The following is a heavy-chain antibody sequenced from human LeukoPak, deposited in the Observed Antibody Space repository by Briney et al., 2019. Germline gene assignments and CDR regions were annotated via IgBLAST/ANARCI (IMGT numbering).Heavy chain of an antibody. Sequence: PGGSLILSCAASGFTISSYAIHWGRQAPPKGLEGGAFISYDGSNKYYADSVKGRFTISRDNSTNTLYMHMNSLRAEDTAVYYCARDFDWLFFRRYFDYWGQGTLVTVSS. CDR2: ISYDGSNK. CDR1: GFTISSYA. CDR3: ARDFDWLFFRRYFDY. J-gene: IGHJ4*02. V-gene: IGHV3-30*04. D-gene: IGHD3-9*01.